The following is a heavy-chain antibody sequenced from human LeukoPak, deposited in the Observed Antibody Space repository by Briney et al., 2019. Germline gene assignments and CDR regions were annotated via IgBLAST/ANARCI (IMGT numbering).Heavy chain of an antibody. CDR1: GFIFDDYA. Sequence: GRSLRLSCAASGFIFDDYAMHWVRQAPGKGLEWVSGISWNSGNIGYVDSVKGRFTISRDNVKNSLYLRMNSLRAEDTALYYCAKGVGYDFWSGYYDYWGQGTLVTVSS. CDR2: ISWNSGNI. J-gene: IGHJ4*02. D-gene: IGHD3-3*01. V-gene: IGHV3-9*01. CDR3: AKGVGYDFWSGYYDY.